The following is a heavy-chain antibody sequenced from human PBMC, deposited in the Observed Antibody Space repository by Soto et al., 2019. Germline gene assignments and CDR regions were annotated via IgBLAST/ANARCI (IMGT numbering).Heavy chain of an antibody. CDR2: ISYDGSNK. V-gene: IGHV3-30*18. CDR3: AKDSRRAYCSSTSCENWFDP. J-gene: IGHJ5*02. Sequence: GGSLRLSCAASGFTFSSYEMNWVRQAPGKGLEWVAVISYDGSNKYYADSVKGRFTISRDNSKNTLYLQMNSLRAEDTAVYYCAKDSRRAYCSSTSCENWFDPWGQGTLVT. CDR1: GFTFSSYE. D-gene: IGHD2-2*01.